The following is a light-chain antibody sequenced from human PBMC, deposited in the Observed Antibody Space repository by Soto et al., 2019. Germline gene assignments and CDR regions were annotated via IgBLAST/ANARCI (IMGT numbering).Light chain of an antibody. V-gene: IGKV1-5*03. J-gene: IGKJ1*01. CDR2: KAS. CDR1: HNISSW. CDR3: QQYSSYWWT. Sequence: DIQMTQSPSTLSTSVGDRVTITYRASHNISSWLSWYQQKPGKAPKLLIYKASSLDSGVPSRFSGSGSGTEFTLTISSLQPDDFATYFCQQYSSYWWTFGQGTKVEIK.